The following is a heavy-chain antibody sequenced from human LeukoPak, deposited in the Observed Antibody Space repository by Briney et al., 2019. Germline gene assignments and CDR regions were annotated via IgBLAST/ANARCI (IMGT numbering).Heavy chain of an antibody. D-gene: IGHD6-13*01. V-gene: IGHV3-48*04. Sequence: GGSLRLSCAASGFTFSRYSMNWVRQAPGKGLEWVSYISSSGSTIYYADSVKGRFTISRDNAKNSLYLQMNSLRAEDTAVYYCAGGSSSWFNYYYYYMDVWGKGTTVTISS. J-gene: IGHJ6*03. CDR1: GFTFSRYS. CDR2: ISSSGSTI. CDR3: AGGSSSWFNYYYYYMDV.